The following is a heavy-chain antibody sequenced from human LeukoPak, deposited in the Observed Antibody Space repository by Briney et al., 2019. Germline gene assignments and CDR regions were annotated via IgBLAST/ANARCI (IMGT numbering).Heavy chain of an antibody. J-gene: IGHJ4*02. Sequence: SETLSLTCAVYGGSFSGFYWSWIRQPPGKGLEWIGEINHRGSTNYNPSLKSRVTISVDTSKNQFSLKLSSVTAADTAVYYCARDLDSSGYYLDYWGQGTLVTVYS. CDR3: ARDLDSSGYYLDY. D-gene: IGHD3-22*01. V-gene: IGHV4-34*01. CDR1: GGSFSGFY. CDR2: INHRGST.